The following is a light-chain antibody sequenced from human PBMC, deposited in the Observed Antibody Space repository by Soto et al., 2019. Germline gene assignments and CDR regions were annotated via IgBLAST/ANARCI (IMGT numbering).Light chain of an antibody. CDR3: PQYKSYPLT. CDR2: EAS. V-gene: IGKV1-5*03. CDR1: QSIGNW. Sequence: IRMTQSPSTQSASVGDRVTTTCRASQSIGNWLAWYQQKPGRAPKFLIYEASSLESGVPSRFSGSGSGTDFTLTISGLQPDDFATYYCPQYKSYPLTFGQGTKVDSK. J-gene: IGKJ1*01.